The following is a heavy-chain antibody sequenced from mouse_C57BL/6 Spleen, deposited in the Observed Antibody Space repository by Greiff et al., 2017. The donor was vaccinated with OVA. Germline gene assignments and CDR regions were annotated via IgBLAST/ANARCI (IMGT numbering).Heavy chain of an antibody. V-gene: IGHV1-82*01. Sequence: QVQLKESGPELVKPGASVKISCKASGYAFSSSWMNWVKQRPGKGLEWIGRIYPGDGDTNYNGKFKGKATLTADKSSSTAYMQLSSLTSEDSAVYFCARSSDYDYFDYWGQGTTLTVSS. CDR1: GYAFSSSW. CDR2: IYPGDGDT. D-gene: IGHD2-4*01. J-gene: IGHJ2*01. CDR3: ARSSDYDYFDY.